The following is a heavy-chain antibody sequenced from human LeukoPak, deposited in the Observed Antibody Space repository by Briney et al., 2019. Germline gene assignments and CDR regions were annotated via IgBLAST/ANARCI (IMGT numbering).Heavy chain of an antibody. V-gene: IGHV4-59*01. Sequence: SETLSLTCTVSGGSISSYYWSLIRQPPGKGLEWIGYIYYSGSTNYNPSLKSRVTISVDTSKNQFSLKLSSVTAADTAVYYCAXXLYSNYIYYYGMDVWGQGTTVTVSS. J-gene: IGHJ6*02. CDR1: GGSISSYY. CDR2: IYYSGST. CDR3: AXXLYSNYIYYYGMDV. D-gene: IGHD4-11*01.